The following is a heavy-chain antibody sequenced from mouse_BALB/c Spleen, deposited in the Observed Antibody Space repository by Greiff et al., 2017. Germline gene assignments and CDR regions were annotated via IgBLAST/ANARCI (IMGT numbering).Heavy chain of an antibody. D-gene: IGHD2-4*01. Sequence: VQLKESGGGLVKPGGSLKLSCAASGFTFSSYAMSWVRQTPEKRLEWVASISSGGSTYYPDSVKGRFTISRDNARNILYLQMSSLRSEDTAMYYCAGMITDYYAMDYWGQGTSVTVSS. CDR3: AGMITDYYAMDY. CDR1: GFTFSSYA. J-gene: IGHJ4*01. CDR2: ISSGGST. V-gene: IGHV5-6-5*01.